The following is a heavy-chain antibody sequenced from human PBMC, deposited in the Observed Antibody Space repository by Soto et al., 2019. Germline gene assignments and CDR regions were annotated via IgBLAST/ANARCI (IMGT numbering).Heavy chain of an antibody. J-gene: IGHJ6*04. D-gene: IGHD2-2*01. Sequence: GASVKVSCKASGYTFTNYGITWVRQAPGQGLEWMGWITASNGNTNYAREIQGRLTLTRDTSTSTAYMELRSLRSDDTAVYYCARGASCSSASCYDNFHYGLAVWGKGTTVTVSS. V-gene: IGHV1-18*01. CDR3: ARGASCSSASCYDNFHYGLAV. CDR2: ITASNGNT. CDR1: GYTFTNYG.